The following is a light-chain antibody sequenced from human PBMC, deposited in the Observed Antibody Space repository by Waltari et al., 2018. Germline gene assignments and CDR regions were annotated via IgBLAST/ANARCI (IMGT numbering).Light chain of an antibody. CDR1: TSDIGGSNY. CDR3: TSYTTTSTLVL. CDR2: DVT. J-gene: IGLJ2*01. Sequence: QSALTQPASVSGSPGQSITISCSGTTSDIGGSNYVTWYQQHPGSAPTLMIYDVTDRPSGISIRFSGSKSGNTASLTISGLRAEDESYYYCTSYTTTSTLVLFGGGTKLTVL. V-gene: IGLV2-14*03.